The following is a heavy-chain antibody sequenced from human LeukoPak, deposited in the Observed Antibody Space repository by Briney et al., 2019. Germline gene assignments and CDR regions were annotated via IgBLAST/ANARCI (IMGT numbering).Heavy chain of an antibody. CDR1: GFTFSDYY. J-gene: IGHJ5*02. CDR3: AKGDILLWFGELGLGWFDP. Sequence: GGSLRLSCAASGFTFSDYYMNWVRQAPGKGLEWVSYISGSGNAMYYADSVKGRFTISRDNAKNSLYLQMNSLRAEDTALYYCAKGDILLWFGELGLGWFDPWGQGTLVTVSS. CDR2: ISGSGNAM. D-gene: IGHD3-10*01. V-gene: IGHV3-11*01.